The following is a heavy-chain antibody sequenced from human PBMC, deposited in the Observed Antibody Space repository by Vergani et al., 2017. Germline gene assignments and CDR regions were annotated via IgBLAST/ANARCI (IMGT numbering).Heavy chain of an antibody. CDR2: ISSSSSYI. J-gene: IGHJ6*02. D-gene: IGHD2-2*01. CDR3: ARERREYCSSTSCYSYYGMDV. Sequence: EVQLVESGGGLVKPGGSLRLSCAASGFTFSSYSMNWVRHAPGKGLEWVSSISSSSSYIYYADSVKGRFTLSRDNAKNSLYLQMNSLRAEDTALYYCARERREYCSSTSCYSYYGMDVWGQGTTVTVSS. CDR1: GFTFSSYS. V-gene: IGHV3-21*01.